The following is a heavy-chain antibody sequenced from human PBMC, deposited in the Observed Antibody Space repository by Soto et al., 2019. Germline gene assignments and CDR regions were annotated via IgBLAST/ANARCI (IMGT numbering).Heavy chain of an antibody. CDR1: GYTFTNYA. J-gene: IGHJ4*02. V-gene: IGHV1-3*01. CDR3: ARLHDY. CDR2: INAGNGNT. Sequence: QVQLVQSGAEVKKPGASVKVSCKASGYTFTNYAMHWVRQAPGQRLEWLGWINAGNGNTKYSQKFQGRVAITRDTSATTAYMKLSSLRSEDTAVYYCARLHDYWGQGTLVTVSS.